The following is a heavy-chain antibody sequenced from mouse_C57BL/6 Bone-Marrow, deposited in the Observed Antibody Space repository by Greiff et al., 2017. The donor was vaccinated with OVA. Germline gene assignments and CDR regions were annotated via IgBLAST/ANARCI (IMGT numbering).Heavy chain of an antibody. CDR2: INPNNGGT. Sequence: EVQLQQSGPELVKPGASVKISCKASGYTFPDYYMNWVKQSHGKSLEWIGDINPNNGGTSYNQKLKGKATLTVDKSYSTPYLELRSLTSENSAVYYCARGAYYRYYYAMDYWGQGTSVTVSS. J-gene: IGHJ4*01. CDR3: ARGAYYRYYYAMDY. CDR1: GYTFPDYY. D-gene: IGHD2-14*01. V-gene: IGHV1-26*01.